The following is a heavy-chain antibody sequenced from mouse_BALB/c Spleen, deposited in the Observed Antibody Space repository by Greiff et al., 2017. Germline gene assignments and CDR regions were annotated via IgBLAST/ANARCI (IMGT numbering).Heavy chain of an antibody. J-gene: IGHJ2*01. Sequence: EVQRVESGGDLVKPGGSLKLSCAASGFTFSSYGMSWVRQTPDKRLEWVATISSGGSYTYYPDSVKGRFTISRDNAKNTLYLQMSSLKSEDTAMYYCARQGWDVAFDYWGQGTTLTVSS. V-gene: IGHV5-6*01. CDR1: GFTFSSYG. CDR3: ARQGWDVAFDY. CDR2: ISSGGSYT. D-gene: IGHD4-1*01.